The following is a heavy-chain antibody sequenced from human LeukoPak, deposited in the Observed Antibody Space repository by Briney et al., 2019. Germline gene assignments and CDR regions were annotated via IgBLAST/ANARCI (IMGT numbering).Heavy chain of an antibody. CDR2: ISAYNGNT. J-gene: IGHJ5*02. Sequence: ASVKVSCKTSGYTFGSYGITWVRQAPGQGLEWMGWISAYNGNTNYAQKLQGRVTMTTDTSTSTAYMELRSLRSDDTAVYYCARVLYRYGSGTYGWFDPWGQGTLVTVSS. D-gene: IGHD3-10*01. CDR3: ARVLYRYGSGTYGWFDP. V-gene: IGHV1-18*01. CDR1: GYTFGSYG.